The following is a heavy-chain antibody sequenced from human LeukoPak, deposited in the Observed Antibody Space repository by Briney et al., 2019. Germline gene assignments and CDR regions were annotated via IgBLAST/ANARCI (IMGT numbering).Heavy chain of an antibody. CDR3: AKGTTGT. V-gene: IGHV3-48*01. CDR1: GFTFTPYT. D-gene: IGHD2-8*02. CDR2: ISRDGNTI. J-gene: IGHJ5*02. Sequence: GGSLRLSCAATGFTFTPYTMNWFRQPPGKGLEWVSYISRDGNTIYYADSVKGRFTISRDIAKKSLFLQMDSLRVEDTAMYYCAKGTTGTWGQGTLVTVSA.